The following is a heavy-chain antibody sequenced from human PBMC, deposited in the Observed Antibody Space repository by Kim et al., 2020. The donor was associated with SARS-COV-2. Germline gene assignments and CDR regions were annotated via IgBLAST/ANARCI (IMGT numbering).Heavy chain of an antibody. Sequence: GGSLRLSCAASGFTFSSYAMSWVRQAPGKGLEWVSAISGSGGSTYYADSVKGRFTISRDNSKNTLYLQMNSLRAEDTTVYYCAKIPGDYRYFVLPYYFDYWGQGTLVTVSS. J-gene: IGHJ4*02. D-gene: IGHD2-21*02. CDR3: AKIPGDYRYFVLPYYFDY. V-gene: IGHV3-23*01. CDR1: GFTFSSYA. CDR2: ISGSGGST.